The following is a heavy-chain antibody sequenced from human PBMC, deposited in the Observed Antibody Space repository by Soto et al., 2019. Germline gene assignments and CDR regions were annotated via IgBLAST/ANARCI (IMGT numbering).Heavy chain of an antibody. CDR1: GDSVSSNIAA. V-gene: IGHV6-1*01. CDR3: ARTLNEYQLLSGMEV. J-gene: IGHJ6*02. Sequence: SQTLSLPCSISGDSVSSNIAAWNWIRQSPSRGLEWLGRTYYRSKWYNDYAVSVKSRITINPDTSKNQFSLQLNSVTPEDTAVYYCARTLNEYQLLSGMEVWGQGTTVTV. D-gene: IGHD2-2*01. CDR2: TYYRSKWYN.